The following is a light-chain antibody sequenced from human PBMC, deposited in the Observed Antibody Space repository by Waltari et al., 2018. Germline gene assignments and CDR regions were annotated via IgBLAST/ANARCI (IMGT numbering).Light chain of an antibody. Sequence: QSVLTQPPSASATPGQRVSISCSGSHSNLGRNYLYWYQQPPGPAPKPLIYRNNQRPSRVPDRFSASKYGTSASLAISELRSEDEGIYYCASWDDSHYVFGPGTTVSVL. CDR3: ASWDDSHYV. V-gene: IGLV1-47*01. J-gene: IGLJ1*01. CDR1: HSNLGRNY. CDR2: RNN.